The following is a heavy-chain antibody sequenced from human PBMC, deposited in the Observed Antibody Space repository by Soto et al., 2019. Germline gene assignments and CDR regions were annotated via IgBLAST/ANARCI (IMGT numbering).Heavy chain of an antibody. CDR2: IGTTGNT. J-gene: IGHJ6*02. D-gene: IGHD2-2*01. Sequence: PGGSLRLSCAASAFTFSTYDMLWVRQATGKGLEWVSAIGTTGNTYYPDSVKGRFTVSRDNAENSLYLQMSSLRAEDTAIYYCAARFCTSTRCYPLDVWGQGTTVTVSS. V-gene: IGHV3-13*01. CDR3: AARFCTSTRCYPLDV. CDR1: AFTFSTYD.